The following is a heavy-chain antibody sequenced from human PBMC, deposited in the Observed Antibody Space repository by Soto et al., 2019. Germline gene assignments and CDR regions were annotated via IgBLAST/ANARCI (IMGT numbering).Heavy chain of an antibody. Sequence: RASVKVSCKASGYTFTSYYMHWVRQAPGQGLEWMGIINPSGGSTSYAQEFQGRVTMTRDTSTSTVYMELSSLRSEDTAVYYCARAGVTMVRGVYYYGMDVWGQGTTVTVSS. J-gene: IGHJ6*02. CDR2: INPSGGST. D-gene: IGHD3-10*01. V-gene: IGHV1-46*01. CDR1: GYTFTSYY. CDR3: ARAGVTMVRGVYYYGMDV.